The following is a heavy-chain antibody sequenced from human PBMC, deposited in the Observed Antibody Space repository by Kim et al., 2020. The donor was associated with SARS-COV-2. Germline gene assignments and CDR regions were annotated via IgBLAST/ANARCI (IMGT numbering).Heavy chain of an antibody. V-gene: IGHV1-18*01. CDR3: ARGGDVLLWFGEPFDP. Sequence: QKLQGRVTMTTDTSTSTAYMELRSLRSDDTAVYYCARGGDVLLWFGEPFDPWGQGTLVTVSS. D-gene: IGHD3-10*01. J-gene: IGHJ5*02.